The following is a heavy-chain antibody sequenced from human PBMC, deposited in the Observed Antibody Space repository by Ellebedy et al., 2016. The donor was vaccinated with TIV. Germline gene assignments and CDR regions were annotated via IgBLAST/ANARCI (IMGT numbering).Heavy chain of an antibody. CDR3: ARGRTGGYYYDSSGYGPDAFDI. J-gene: IGHJ3*02. V-gene: IGHV3-33*08. Sequence: GESLKISCAASGFTFSSYGMHWVRQAPGKGLEWVAVIWYDGSNKYYADSVKGRFTISRDNAKNSLYLQMTSLRAEDTAVYYCARGRTGGYYYDSSGYGPDAFDIWGQGTMVTVSS. D-gene: IGHD3-22*01. CDR2: IWYDGSNK. CDR1: GFTFSSYG.